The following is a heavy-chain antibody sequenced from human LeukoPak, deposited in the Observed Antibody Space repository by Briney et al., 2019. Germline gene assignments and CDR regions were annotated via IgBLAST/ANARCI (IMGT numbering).Heavy chain of an antibody. CDR1: GYTFTGYY. Sequence: ASVKVSCKASGYTFTGYYMHWVRQAAGQGLEWMGWINPNSGGTNYAQKFQGRVTMTRDTSISTAYMELSRLRSDDTAVDYCAREGGIVVVPAAMENWFDPWGQGTLVTVSS. CDR3: AREGGIVVVPAAMENWFDP. J-gene: IGHJ5*02. D-gene: IGHD2-2*01. V-gene: IGHV1-2*02. CDR2: INPNSGGT.